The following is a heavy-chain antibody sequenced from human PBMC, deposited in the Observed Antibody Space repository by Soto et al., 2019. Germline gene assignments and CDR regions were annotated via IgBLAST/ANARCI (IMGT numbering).Heavy chain of an antibody. J-gene: IGHJ3*01. CDR3: AISETAGLRGFDL. CDR2: IIPTFGTE. CDR1: GGNFSRSA. Sequence: QVQLVQSGAEMREPGSSVKVSCKASGGNFSRSAINWMRQAPGQGPEWMGGIIPTFGTENYIEKFLGRVTITADTSTSTGYMEVSSLTSEDTAMYSSAISETAGLRGFDLWGQGTMATFSS. D-gene: IGHD6-19*01. V-gene: IGHV1-69*06.